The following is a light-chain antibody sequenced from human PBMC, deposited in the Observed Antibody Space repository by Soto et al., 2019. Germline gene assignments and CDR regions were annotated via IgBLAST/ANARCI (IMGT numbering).Light chain of an antibody. CDR1: QSVSSK. J-gene: IGKJ4*01. CDR2: GAS. V-gene: IGKV3-15*01. Sequence: EILMTQSPATLSLSPGERATLSCRASQSVSSKVAWYQQRRGQAPRLLIYGASSRATGIPARFSGSGSGTEFTLTISSLQSEDFAVYYCQQYDSWPPLTFGGGTKV. CDR3: QQYDSWPPLT.